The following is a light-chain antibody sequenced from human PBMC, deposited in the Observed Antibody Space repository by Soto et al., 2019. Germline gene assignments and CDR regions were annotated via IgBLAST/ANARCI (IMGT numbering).Light chain of an antibody. CDR2: SNN. Sequence: QSVLTQPPSASGTPGQRVTISCSGSSSNIGSNTVNWYQQLPGTAPKLLIYSNNQRPSGVPERFSGSKSGTSASLAISGLQSEDEADYYCAAWDDSLNGPLFGGGTKVTVL. CDR1: SSNIGSNT. CDR3: AAWDDSLNGPL. J-gene: IGLJ2*01. V-gene: IGLV1-44*01.